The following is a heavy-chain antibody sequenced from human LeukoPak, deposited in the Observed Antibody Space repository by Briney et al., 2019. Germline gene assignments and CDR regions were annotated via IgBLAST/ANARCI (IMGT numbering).Heavy chain of an antibody. CDR3: ARAFSYYDSSGYSDPIDY. D-gene: IGHD3-22*01. CDR2: INPNSGGA. CDR1: GYTLTADY. Sequence: ASVKVSCKASGYTLTADYMHWVRQAPGQGLEWMGRINPNSGGATYTQKFQGRVTMPRDTSISTAYMELSRLRSDDTAVYYCARAFSYYDSSGYSDPIDYWGQGTLVTVSS. V-gene: IGHV1-2*06. J-gene: IGHJ4*02.